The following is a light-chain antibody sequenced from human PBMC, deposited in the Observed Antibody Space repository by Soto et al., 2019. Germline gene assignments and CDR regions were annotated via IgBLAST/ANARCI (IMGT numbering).Light chain of an antibody. CDR1: QSISSY. J-gene: IGKJ1*01. CDR3: QQSNSNPQT. CDR2: AAS. Sequence: DIQMTQSPSSLSASVGDRVTITCRASQSISSYLNWYQQKPGKAPKLLIYAASSLQSGVPSRFSGSGSGTDFTLTISSLQPEDFATYYCQQSNSNPQTFGQGTKVDIK. V-gene: IGKV1-39*01.